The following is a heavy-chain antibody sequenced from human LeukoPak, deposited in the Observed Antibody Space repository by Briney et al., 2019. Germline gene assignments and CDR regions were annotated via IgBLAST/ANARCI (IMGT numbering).Heavy chain of an antibody. CDR1: GFTFNSYA. Sequence: QPGGSLRLSCAASGFTFNSYAMSRVRQAPGKGLEWVSAISDSGGSTYYADSVKGRFTISRDNSKNTLHLQMNSLRAEDTAVYYCGSGHYYDSGGYYYDYWGQGTLVTVSS. D-gene: IGHD3-22*01. J-gene: IGHJ4*02. V-gene: IGHV3-23*01. CDR2: ISDSGGST. CDR3: GSGHYYDSGGYYYDY.